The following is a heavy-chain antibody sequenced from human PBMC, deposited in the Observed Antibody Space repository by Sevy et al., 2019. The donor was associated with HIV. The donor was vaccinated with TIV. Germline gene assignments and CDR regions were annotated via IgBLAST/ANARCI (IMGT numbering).Heavy chain of an antibody. Sequence: ASVKVSCKASGYTFTSYDINWVRQATGQGLEWMGWMNPNSGNTGYGQKFQGRVTMTRNTSISTAYMELSSLRSEDTAVYYCARSRSGYYYYYYMDVWGKRTTVTVSS. CDR1: GYTFTSYD. CDR2: MNPNSGNT. CDR3: ARSRSGYYYYYYMDV. V-gene: IGHV1-8*01. J-gene: IGHJ6*03.